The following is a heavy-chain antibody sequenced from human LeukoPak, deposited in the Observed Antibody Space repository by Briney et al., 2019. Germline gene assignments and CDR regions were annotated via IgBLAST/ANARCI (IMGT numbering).Heavy chain of an antibody. CDR2: INPSGGST. J-gene: IGHJ6*02. CDR1: GYTFISYY. Sequence: GASVTVSCTASGYTFISYYMHWVRQAPGQGLEWMGVINPSGGSTSYAQKFQDRVTMTRDTSTSTVYMELSSLTSEDTAVYYCAREDVVLVDAVRYYYYGMDVWGQGATVTVSS. CDR3: AREDVVLVDAVRYYYYGMDV. V-gene: IGHV1-46*01. D-gene: IGHD2-8*01.